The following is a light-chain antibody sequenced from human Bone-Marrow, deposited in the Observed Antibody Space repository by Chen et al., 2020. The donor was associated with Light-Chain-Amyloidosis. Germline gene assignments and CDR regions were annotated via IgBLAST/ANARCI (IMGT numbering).Light chain of an antibody. J-gene: IGKJ4*01. CDR3: QQYGTSPLT. CDR2: GSS. V-gene: IGKV3-20*01. Sequence: EIVLTQSPGTLSLSPGEGANLSCRASQTISSNYLTWYQSKFGQAPRLLIYGSSSRATGIPDRFTGSGSGTDFTLTINSLEPEDFAMYYCQQYGTSPLTFGGGTKVEIK. CDR1: QTISSNY.